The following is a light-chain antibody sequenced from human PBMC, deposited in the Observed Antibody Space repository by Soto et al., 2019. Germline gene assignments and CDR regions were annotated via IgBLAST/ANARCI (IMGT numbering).Light chain of an antibody. V-gene: IGKV3-20*01. J-gene: IGKJ2*01. Sequence: EIVLTQSPGTLSLSPGERATLSCRASQSVSSGYLAWYQQKPGQAPRLLIHGASTRATGIPDRFSGSGSGTDFTLTITRLEPEDSAVYCCQQYGSSPPYPFGLGTKLEIK. CDR1: QSVSSGY. CDR2: GAS. CDR3: QQYGSSPPYP.